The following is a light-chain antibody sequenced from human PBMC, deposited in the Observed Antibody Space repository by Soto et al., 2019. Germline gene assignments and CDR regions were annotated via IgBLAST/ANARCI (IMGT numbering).Light chain of an antibody. J-gene: IGKJ2*01. CDR1: QNINAW. V-gene: IGKV1-5*01. CDR3: QQFHTYYT. CDR2: DAS. Sequence: DIRMTQSPSTLSASVGDRVTITCRASQNINAWLAWYQQKPGKAPKLLISDASNLESGVSSRFSGSGYGTEFTLTIRSLQPDDFATYYCQQFHTYYTFGQGTKLEIK.